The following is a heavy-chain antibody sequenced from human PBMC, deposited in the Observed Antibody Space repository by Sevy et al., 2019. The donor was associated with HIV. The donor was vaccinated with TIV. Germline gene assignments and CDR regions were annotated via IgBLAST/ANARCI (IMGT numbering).Heavy chain of an antibody. CDR1: GGSFSGYY. J-gene: IGHJ4*02. V-gene: IGHV4-34*01. D-gene: IGHD2-2*02. Sequence: SESLSLTCAVYGGSFSGYYWSWIRQPPGKGLEWIGEINHSGSTNYNPSLKSRVTISVDTSKNQFSLKLSSVTAADTAVDYCASGYCSSSRCHNPYYFDYWGQGTQVTVSS. CDR3: ASGYCSSSRCHNPYYFDY. CDR2: INHSGST.